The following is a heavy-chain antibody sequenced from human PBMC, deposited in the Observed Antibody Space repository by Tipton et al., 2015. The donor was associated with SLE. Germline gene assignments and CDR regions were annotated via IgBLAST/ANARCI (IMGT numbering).Heavy chain of an antibody. J-gene: IGHJ4*02. CDR2: FYYGGST. D-gene: IGHD6-6*01. CDR1: GGSISGSSYY. Sequence: TLSLTCTVSGGSISGSSYYWGWIRQPPGKGLEWIGSFYYGGSTSYNPSLKSRVTISLDTSKNQFSLKLSSVTAADTAVYYCARHGSSSARGYFDYWGQGTLVTVSS. CDR3: ARHGSSSARGYFDY. V-gene: IGHV4-39*01.